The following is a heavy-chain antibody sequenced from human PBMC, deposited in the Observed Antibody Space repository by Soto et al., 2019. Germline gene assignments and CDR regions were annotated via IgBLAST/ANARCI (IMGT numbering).Heavy chain of an antibody. D-gene: IGHD3-3*01. CDR3: ATISVVVMGGFDI. CDR1: GFTFSSYG. V-gene: IGHV3-30*03. Sequence: QVQLVESGGGVVQPGRSLRLSCAASGFTFSSYGMHWVRQAPGKGLEWVAVISYDGSNKYYEDSVKGRFTISRDNSKNTLYLQMDSLGEEDTAVYYCATISVVVMGGFDIWGQGTMVTVSS. CDR2: ISYDGSNK. J-gene: IGHJ3*02.